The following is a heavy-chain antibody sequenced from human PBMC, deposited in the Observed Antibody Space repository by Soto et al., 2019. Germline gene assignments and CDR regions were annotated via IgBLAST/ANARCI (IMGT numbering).Heavy chain of an antibody. V-gene: IGHV4-61*01. CDR3: AREWEHLYFDY. D-gene: IGHD1-26*01. Sequence: SETLSLTCTVSGGSVSSTSYYWTWIRQPPGKGLEWIGYIHYSGSTNYNPSLKSRVAMSVDTSKNHFSLKLSSVTAADTAVYYCAREWEHLYFDYWGQGALVTVS. CDR1: GGSVSSTSYY. CDR2: IHYSGST. J-gene: IGHJ4*02.